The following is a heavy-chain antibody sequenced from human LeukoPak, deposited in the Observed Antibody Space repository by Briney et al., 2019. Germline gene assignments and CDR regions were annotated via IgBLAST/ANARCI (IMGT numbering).Heavy chain of an antibody. CDR2: IYYSGST. D-gene: IGHD4-17*01. Sequence: PSETLSLTCTVSGGSISSSSYYWGWVRQPPGKGLEWIGSIYYSGSTYYNPSLKSRVTISVDTSKNQFSLKLSSVTAADTAVYYCARNPRTHNGDTHYWGQGTLVTVSS. J-gene: IGHJ4*02. CDR3: ARNPRTHNGDTHY. V-gene: IGHV4-39*01. CDR1: GGSISSSSYY.